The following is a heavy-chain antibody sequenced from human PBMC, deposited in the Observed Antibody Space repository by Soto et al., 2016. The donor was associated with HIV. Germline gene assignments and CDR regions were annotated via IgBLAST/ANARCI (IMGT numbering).Heavy chain of an antibody. J-gene: IGHJ1*01. CDR1: GFSSSDYY. CDR2: ISNRSTYK. Sequence: QVQLVESGGGLVKPGGSLRLSCAASGFSSSDYYMGWIRQAPGKGLEWIAFISNRSTYKNQADSVKGRFTISRDNTKNSLYLQMNSLRAEDTAVYYCATVPGHPRLHPFHDWGQGTLVTVSS. CDR3: ATVPGHPRLHPFHD. D-gene: IGHD3-16*01. V-gene: IGHV3-11*05.